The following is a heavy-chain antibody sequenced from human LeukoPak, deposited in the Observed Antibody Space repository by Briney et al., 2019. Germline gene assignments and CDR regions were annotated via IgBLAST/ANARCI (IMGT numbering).Heavy chain of an antibody. CDR2: IIPIFGTA. J-gene: IGHJ3*02. Sequence: SVKVSCKASGATFSSYAISWVRQAPGQGLEWMGGIIPIFGTANYAQKFQGRVTITADESTSTAYMELSSLRSEDTAVYYCASPPLTGDAFDIWGQGTMVTVSS. CDR3: ASPPLTGDAFDI. CDR1: GATFSSYA. V-gene: IGHV1-69*13. D-gene: IGHD7-27*01.